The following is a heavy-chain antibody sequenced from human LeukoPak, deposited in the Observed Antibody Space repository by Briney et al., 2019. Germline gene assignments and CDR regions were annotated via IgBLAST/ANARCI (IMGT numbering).Heavy chain of an antibody. V-gene: IGHV4-39*07. Sequence: KSSETLSLTCTVSGGSISSYYWGWIRQPPGKGLEWIGSIYYSGSTYYNPSLKSRVTISVDTSKNQFSLKLSSVTAADTAVYYCAREYGLRTPYNFDYWGQGTLVTVSS. CDR1: GGSISSYY. CDR2: IYYSGST. CDR3: AREYGLRTPYNFDY. J-gene: IGHJ4*02. D-gene: IGHD4-23*01.